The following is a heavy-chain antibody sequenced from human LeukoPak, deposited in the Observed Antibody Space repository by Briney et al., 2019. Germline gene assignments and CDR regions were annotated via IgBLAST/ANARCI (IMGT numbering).Heavy chain of an antibody. V-gene: IGHV4-59*01. Sequence: PSDTLSLTCTVSGGSISSYYWSWIRQPPGKGLEWIGYIYYSWSTNYNPSLKSRVTISVDTSKNPFSLKLSLGTGADTAVYYCGRDGVLGCYPRSNDAFDIWGQGTMVTVSS. J-gene: IGHJ3*02. CDR1: GGSISSYY. CDR2: IYYSWST. CDR3: GRDGVLGCYPRSNDAFDI. D-gene: IGHD2-15*01.